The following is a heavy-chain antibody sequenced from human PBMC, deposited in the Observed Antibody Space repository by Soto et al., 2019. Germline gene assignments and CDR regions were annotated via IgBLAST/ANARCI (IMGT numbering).Heavy chain of an antibody. V-gene: IGHV1-24*01. CDR3: ATPSQTYPKHWRYPNWYAP. Sequence: ASVKVSCKVSGYTLTELSMHWVRQAPGKGLEWMGGFDPEDGETIYAQKFQGRVTMTEDTSTDTAYMELSSLRSEDTAVYYCATPSQTYPKHWRYPNWYAPWGQGTMVTVSS. CDR1: GYTLTELS. J-gene: IGHJ5*02. D-gene: IGHD3-9*01. CDR2: FDPEDGET.